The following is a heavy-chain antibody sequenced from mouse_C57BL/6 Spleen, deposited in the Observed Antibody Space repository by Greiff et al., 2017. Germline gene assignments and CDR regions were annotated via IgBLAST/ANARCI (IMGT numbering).Heavy chain of an antibody. CDR3: ARHCSSWFAY. D-gene: IGHD1-1*01. J-gene: IGHJ3*01. CDR2: INPNTGGT. CDR1: GYTFTDYY. Sequence: EVQLQQSGPELVKPGASVKISCKASGYTFTDYYMNWVKQSHGKSLELIGDINPNTGGTSYNQKFKGKATLTVDKSSSTAYMVLRSLTSEDAAVYYCARHCSSWFAYGGQGTLVTVSA. V-gene: IGHV1-26*01.